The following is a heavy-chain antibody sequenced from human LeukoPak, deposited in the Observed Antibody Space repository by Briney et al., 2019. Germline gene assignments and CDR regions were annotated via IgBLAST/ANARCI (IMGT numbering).Heavy chain of an antibody. V-gene: IGHV3-23*01. Sequence: PGGSLRLSCAASGFTFSSYAMSWVRQAPGKGLEWVSAISGSGGSTYYADSVKGRFTISRDNSKNTLYLQMNSLRAEDTAVYYCAKPRGFLEWYVSWFDPWGQGTLVTVSS. CDR2: ISGSGGST. J-gene: IGHJ5*02. D-gene: IGHD3-3*01. CDR3: AKPRGFLEWYVSWFDP. CDR1: GFTFSSYA.